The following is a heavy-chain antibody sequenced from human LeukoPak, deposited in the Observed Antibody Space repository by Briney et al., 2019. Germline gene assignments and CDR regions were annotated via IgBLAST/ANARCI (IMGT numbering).Heavy chain of an antibody. Sequence: WIGYIYYSGSTNYNPSLKSRVTISVDTSKNQFSLKLSSVTAADTAVYYCAGDVADYMDVWGKGTTVTVSS. CDR3: AGDVADYMDV. J-gene: IGHJ6*03. V-gene: IGHV4-59*01. CDR2: IYYSGST.